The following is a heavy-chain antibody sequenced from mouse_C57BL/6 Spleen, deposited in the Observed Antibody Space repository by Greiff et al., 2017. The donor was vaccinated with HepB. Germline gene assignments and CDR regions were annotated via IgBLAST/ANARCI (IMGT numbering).Heavy chain of an antibody. CDR3: ARGYYGSAMDY. CDR1: GFTFSDYY. Sequence: DVQLVESEGGLVQPGSSMKLSCTASGFTFSDYYMAWVRQVPEKGLEWVANINYDGSSTYYLDSLKSRFIISRDNAKNILYLQMSSLKSEDTATYYCARGYYGSAMDYWGQGTSVTVSS. CDR2: INYDGSST. V-gene: IGHV5-16*01. J-gene: IGHJ4*01. D-gene: IGHD1-1*01.